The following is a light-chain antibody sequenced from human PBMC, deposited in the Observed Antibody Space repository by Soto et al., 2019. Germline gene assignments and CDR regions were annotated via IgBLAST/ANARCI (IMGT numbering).Light chain of an antibody. CDR1: SSNIGAGYD. CDR3: QSYDSSLSGSV. V-gene: IGLV1-40*01. Sequence: QSVLTQPPSVSGAPGQRVTISCTGSSSNIGAGYDVHWYQQLPGTAPKLLIHGHSNRPSGVPDRFSGSKSGTSASLAITGLQAEDEADYYCQSYDSSLSGSVFGGGTQLTVL. J-gene: IGLJ2*01. CDR2: GHS.